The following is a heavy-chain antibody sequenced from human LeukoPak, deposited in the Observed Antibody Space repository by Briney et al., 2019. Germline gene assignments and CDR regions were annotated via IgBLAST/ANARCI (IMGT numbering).Heavy chain of an antibody. CDR2: INHSGST. Sequence: KPSETLSLTCTVYGGSFSGYYWSWIRQPPGKGLEWIGEINHSGSTNYNPSHKSRVTISVDTSKNQFSLKLSSVTAADTAVYYCARGYDSGSYYRHWGQGTLVTVSS. D-gene: IGHD3-10*01. V-gene: IGHV4-34*01. CDR3: ARGYDSGSYYRH. J-gene: IGHJ4*02. CDR1: GGSFSGYY.